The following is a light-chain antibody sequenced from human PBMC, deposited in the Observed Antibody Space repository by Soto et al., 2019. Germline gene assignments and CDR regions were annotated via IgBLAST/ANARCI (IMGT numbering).Light chain of an antibody. CDR1: QGISSY. V-gene: IGKV1-8*01. J-gene: IGKJ1*01. Sequence: AISITKSLSSLSASKGERVTISGRASQGISSYLAWYQQKPGKAPKLLIYAASTLQSGVPSRFSGSGSGTEFTLTISSLQPDDFATYYCQHYNSYSEAFGQGTKVDIK. CDR3: QHYNSYSEA. CDR2: AAS.